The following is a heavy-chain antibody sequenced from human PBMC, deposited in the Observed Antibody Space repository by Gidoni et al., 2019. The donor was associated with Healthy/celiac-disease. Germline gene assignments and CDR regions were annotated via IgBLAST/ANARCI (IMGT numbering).Heavy chain of an antibody. CDR2: IWYDGSNK. Sequence: QVQLVESGGGVVQPGRSLRLPCAASGFPFRSYGMHWVRRAPGKGLEWVAVIWYDGSNKYYADSVKGRFTISRDNSKNTLYLQMNSLRAEDTAVYYCARRGFGYYYDSSGYYAPYYYYYGMDVWGQGTTVTVSS. CDR3: ARRGFGYYYDSSGYYAPYYYYYGMDV. CDR1: GFPFRSYG. J-gene: IGHJ6*02. V-gene: IGHV3-33*01. D-gene: IGHD3-22*01.